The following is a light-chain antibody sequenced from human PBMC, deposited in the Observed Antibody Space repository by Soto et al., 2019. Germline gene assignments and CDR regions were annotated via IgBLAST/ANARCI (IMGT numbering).Light chain of an antibody. Sequence: QSALTQPASVSGSPGQSITISCTGTSSDVGNYNLVSWYQQHPGKAPKLMIYEVTKRPSGVSYRFSGSKSGNMASLTISGLQAEDEADYYCCSYAGSSRVFGGGTKLTVL. J-gene: IGLJ3*02. CDR1: SSDVGNYNL. V-gene: IGLV2-23*02. CDR3: CSYAGSSRV. CDR2: EVT.